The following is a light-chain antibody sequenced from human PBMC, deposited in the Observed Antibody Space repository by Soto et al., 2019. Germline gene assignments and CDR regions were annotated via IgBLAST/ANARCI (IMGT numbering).Light chain of an antibody. J-gene: IGKJ2*01. CDR1: QSVLYSSNNKNY. V-gene: IGKV4-1*01. Sequence: DIVMTQSPDSLAVSLGERATINCKSSQSVLYSSNNKNYLAWYQQKPGQPPKVLMYWASTRESGVPDRFSGRGSGTDFPPTFSSLRVEDVAVNYGQQIYRTPYTLAQGPKLE. CDR3: QQIYRTPYT. CDR2: WAS.